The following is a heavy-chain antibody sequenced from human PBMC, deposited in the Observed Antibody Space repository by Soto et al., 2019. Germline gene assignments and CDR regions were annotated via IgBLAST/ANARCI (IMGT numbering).Heavy chain of an antibody. CDR2: INTASYI. V-gene: IGHV3-21*06. J-gene: IGHJ4*02. CDR3: ALEVGYCNGGGCRYCNY. D-gene: IGHD2-15*01. Sequence: EVLLVESGGGLVKPGGSLRLSCAASGFTFSTYSMNWVRQAPGKGLEWVSSINTASYIYYAASVKGRFTISRGALKDSLALRMNSLRDGDTAVYYCALEVGYCNGGGCRYCNYCDQGARVTGSS. CDR1: GFTFSTYS.